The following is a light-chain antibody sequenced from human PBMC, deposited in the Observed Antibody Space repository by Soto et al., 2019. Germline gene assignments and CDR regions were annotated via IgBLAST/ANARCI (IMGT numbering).Light chain of an antibody. Sequence: VWTQYPGILSLSPGERASLSCVASQSISSSFLAWYQQKPGQAPRLLIYGASSRATGIPDRFSGTGSETDFTLTISSLEPEDFAVYYCQPYDNSPITVGPGTRLEI. CDR2: GAS. CDR3: QPYDNSPIT. J-gene: IGKJ5*01. V-gene: IGKV3-20*01. CDR1: QSISSSF.